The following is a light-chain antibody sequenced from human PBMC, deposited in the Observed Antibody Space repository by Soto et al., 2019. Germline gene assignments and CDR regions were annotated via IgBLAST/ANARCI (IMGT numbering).Light chain of an antibody. Sequence: EIVLTQWPGTLSLSPGERSTLAFRASQSVSNRYLAWYQQKPGQAPRLLIYGASSRATGVPDRISGSGSGTDFTLTISRLDPEDFAVYYCQQYGSSPSFGQGTKVDIK. CDR1: QSVSNRY. CDR2: GAS. V-gene: IGKV3-20*01. J-gene: IGKJ1*01. CDR3: QQYGSSPS.